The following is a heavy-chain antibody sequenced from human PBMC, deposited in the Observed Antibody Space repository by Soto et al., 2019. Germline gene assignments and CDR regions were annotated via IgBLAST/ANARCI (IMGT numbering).Heavy chain of an antibody. Sequence: GGSLRLSCAASGFTFSSYAMSWVRQAPGKGLEWVSAISGSGGSTYSADCVTGRFTISRDNSKNTMYLQMNSLRAEDTAVYYCANDLSKILYCGGDSYSAYFQHWGQGTLVTVSS. J-gene: IGHJ1*01. V-gene: IGHV3-23*01. D-gene: IGHD2-21*02. CDR3: ANDLSKILYCGGDSYSAYFQH. CDR2: ISGSGGST. CDR1: GFTFSSYA.